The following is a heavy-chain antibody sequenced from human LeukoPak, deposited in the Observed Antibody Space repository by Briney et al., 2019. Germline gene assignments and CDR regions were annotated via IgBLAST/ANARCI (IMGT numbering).Heavy chain of an antibody. D-gene: IGHD5/OR15-5a*01. CDR1: GYTLSTYN. Sequence: GGSLRLSCAAPGYTLSTYNTHWVRQAPGKGLEWVSSITSSSTYYADSVKGRFTISRDNAKNSLYLQMNSLRAGDTTVYYCARGRVSTTAFDIWGKGTMVTVSS. CDR3: ARGRVSTTAFDI. CDR2: ITSSSTY. V-gene: IGHV3-21*01. J-gene: IGHJ3*02.